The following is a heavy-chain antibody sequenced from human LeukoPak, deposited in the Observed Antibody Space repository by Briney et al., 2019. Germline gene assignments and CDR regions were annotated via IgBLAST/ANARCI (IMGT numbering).Heavy chain of an antibody. D-gene: IGHD3-3*01. CDR1: GGSFSGYY. J-gene: IGHJ4*02. CDR3: ARSIFGVAPGY. Sequence: SETLSLTCAVYGGSFSGYYWSWIRQPPGKGLEWIGEINHSGSTNYNPSLKSRVTISVDTSKNQFSLELSSVTAADTAVYYCARSIFGVAPGYWGQGTLVTVSS. V-gene: IGHV4-34*01. CDR2: INHSGST.